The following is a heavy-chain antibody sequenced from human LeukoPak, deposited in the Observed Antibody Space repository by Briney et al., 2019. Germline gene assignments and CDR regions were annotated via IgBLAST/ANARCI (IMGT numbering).Heavy chain of an antibody. CDR2: IKQDGSEK. V-gene: IGHV3-7*01. CDR1: GFTFSSYW. CDR3: ARDGNTNYYDSSGYRY. Sequence: PGGSLRLSCAASGFTFSSYWMSWVRQAPGKGLEWVANIKQDGSEKYYVDSVKGRFTISRDNAKNSLYLQMNSLRAEDTAVYYCARDGNTNYYDSSGYRYWGQGTLVTVSS. J-gene: IGHJ4*02. D-gene: IGHD3-22*01.